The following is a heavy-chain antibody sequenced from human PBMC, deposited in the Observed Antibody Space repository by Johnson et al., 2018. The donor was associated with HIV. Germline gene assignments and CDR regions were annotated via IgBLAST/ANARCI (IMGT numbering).Heavy chain of an antibody. J-gene: IGHJ3*02. V-gene: IGHV3-13*01. CDR1: GFTFSSYD. CDR3: ARGGSRTTIFGVDINMGAFDI. Sequence: EQLVESGGGLVQPGGSLRLSCAASGFTFSSYDMHWVRQATGKGLEWVSAIGTAGDTYYPGSVKGRFTISRENAKNSLYLQRNSLRAGDTAVYYCARGGSRTTIFGVDINMGAFDIWGQGTMVTVSS. D-gene: IGHD3-3*01. CDR2: IGTAGDT.